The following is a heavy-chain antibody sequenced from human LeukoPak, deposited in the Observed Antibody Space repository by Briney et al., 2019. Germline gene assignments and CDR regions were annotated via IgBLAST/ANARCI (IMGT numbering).Heavy chain of an antibody. Sequence: GGSLRLSCAASGFSFHDYAMHWVRQAPGEGLEWVSSISYNSGSIGYADSVEGRFTISRDNAKKALFLQMNSLRVEDTAVYYCARHYGDYRRYPFDYWGLGTLVTVSS. CDR1: GFSFHDYA. CDR3: ARHYGDYRRYPFDY. D-gene: IGHD4-17*01. J-gene: IGHJ4*02. V-gene: IGHV3-9*01. CDR2: ISYNSGSI.